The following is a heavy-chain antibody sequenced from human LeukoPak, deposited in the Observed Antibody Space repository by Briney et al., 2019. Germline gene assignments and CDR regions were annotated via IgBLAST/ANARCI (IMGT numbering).Heavy chain of an antibody. CDR2: IRSKSDGGTT. V-gene: IGHV3-15*01. CDR1: GFTFSNAW. CDR3: TTDRGLYDSSGYYYFATDI. Sequence: PGGSLRLSCAASGFTFSNAWMNWVRQAPGKGLEWVGRIRSKSDGGTTDYAAPVKGRFTISRDDSKNTLFLQMNSLKTEDTAVYYCTTDRGLYDSSGYYYFATDIWGQGTMVTVSS. D-gene: IGHD3-22*01. J-gene: IGHJ3*02.